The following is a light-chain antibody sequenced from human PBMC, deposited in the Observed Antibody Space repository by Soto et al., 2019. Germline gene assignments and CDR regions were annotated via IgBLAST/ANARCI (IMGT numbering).Light chain of an antibody. V-gene: IGKV3D-7*01. Sequence: VLTQSPGTLPLSPGGRAILSCRASQTVSRYYLSWYQKKPGQPPRLLIYGASTRATGVPDRFSGSGSGADFTLTISSLQPEDFAVYYCQQALTFGGGTTVEMK. CDR3: QQALT. CDR2: GAS. J-gene: IGKJ4*01. CDR1: QTVSRYY.